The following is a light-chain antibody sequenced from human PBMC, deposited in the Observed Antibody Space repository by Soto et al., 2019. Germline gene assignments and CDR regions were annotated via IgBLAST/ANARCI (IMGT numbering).Light chain of an antibody. CDR3: QQYNGYCT. V-gene: IGKV1-5*03. J-gene: IGKJ1*01. CDR2: EAS. Sequence: DIQMTQSPSTLSASVGDRVTITCRASQSISDLLAWYQQKPGKAPRLLIYEASTLKSGDTSRFILNGSGTDYTLTISSLQPDDFASYYYQQYNGYCTFGQGTKVESK. CDR1: QSISDL.